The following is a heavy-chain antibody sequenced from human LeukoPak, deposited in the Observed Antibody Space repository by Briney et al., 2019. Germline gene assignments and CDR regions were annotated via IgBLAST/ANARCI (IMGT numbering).Heavy chain of an antibody. V-gene: IGHV4-59*01. CDR1: GGSISSYY. Sequence: PSETLPLTCTVSGGSISSYYWNWIRQPPGKGLEWIGYIYDSGSTYYNPSLKSRVTISVDTSKNQFSLNLSSVTAADTAVYYCSRFGIRVPWGFDPWGQGTLVTVSS. CDR2: IYDSGST. J-gene: IGHJ5*02. D-gene: IGHD3-16*01. CDR3: SRFGIRVPWGFDP.